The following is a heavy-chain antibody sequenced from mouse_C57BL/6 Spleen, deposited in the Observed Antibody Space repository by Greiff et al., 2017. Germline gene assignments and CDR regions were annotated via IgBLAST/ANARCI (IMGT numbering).Heavy chain of an antibody. J-gene: IGHJ2*01. CDR2: IRNKANGYTT. V-gene: IGHV7-3*01. Sequence: EVKLVESGGGLVQPGGSLSLSCAASGFTFTDYYMSWVRQPPGKALEWLGFIRNKANGYTTEYSASVKGRFTISRDNSQSILDLQMNALRAEDSATYYCARCYGSSLYFDYWGQGTTLTVSS. D-gene: IGHD1-1*01. CDR1: GFTFTDYY. CDR3: ARCYGSSLYFDY.